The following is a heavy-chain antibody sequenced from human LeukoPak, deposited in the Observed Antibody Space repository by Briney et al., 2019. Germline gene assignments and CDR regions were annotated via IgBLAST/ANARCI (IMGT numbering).Heavy chain of an antibody. CDR3: ARTTEGGYTYGYFYYYYMDV. D-gene: IGHD5-18*01. V-gene: IGHV4-39*07. CDR1: GGSISSSSHY. Sequence: SETLSLTCNVSGGSISSSSHYWGWIRQPPGKGLEWIGSVYYSGSTHYNPSLKSRVTISVDTSKNQFSLKLTSVTAADTAVYYCARTTEGGYTYGYFYYYYMDVWGKGTTVTISS. J-gene: IGHJ6*03. CDR2: VYYSGST.